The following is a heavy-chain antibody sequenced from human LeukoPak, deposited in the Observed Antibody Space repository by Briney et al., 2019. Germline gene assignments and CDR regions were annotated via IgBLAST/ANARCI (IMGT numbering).Heavy chain of an antibody. V-gene: IGHV1-8*01. CDR3: ASAYYSSSWYPTYYYFDY. CDR1: GYTFTSYD. Sequence: ASVKVSCKASGYTFTSYDINWVRQATGQGLEWMGWMNPNSGNTGYAQKFQGRVTMTRNTSISTAYMELSSLRSEDTAVYYCASAYYSSSWYPTYYYFDYWGQGTLVTVSS. J-gene: IGHJ4*02. D-gene: IGHD6-13*01. CDR2: MNPNSGNT.